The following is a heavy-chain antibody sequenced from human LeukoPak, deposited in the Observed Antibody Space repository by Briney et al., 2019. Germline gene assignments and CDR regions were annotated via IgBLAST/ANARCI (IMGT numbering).Heavy chain of an antibody. D-gene: IGHD3-22*01. CDR3: ARVHNYYDSSGYYLTSYYYYYGMDV. J-gene: IGHJ6*02. Sequence: SETLSLTCAVYGGSFSGYYWSWIRQPPGKGLEWIGKINHSGSTNYNPSLKSRVTISVDTSKNQFSLKLSSVTAADTAVYYCARVHNYYDSSGYYLTSYYYYYGMDVWGQGTTVTVSS. CDR1: GGSFSGYY. V-gene: IGHV4-34*01. CDR2: INHSGST.